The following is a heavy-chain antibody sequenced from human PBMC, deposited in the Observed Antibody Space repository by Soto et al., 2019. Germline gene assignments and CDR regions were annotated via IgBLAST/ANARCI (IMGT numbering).Heavy chain of an antibody. CDR3: ASSCISTSCYGGTGYYYYGMDV. D-gene: IGHD2-2*01. CDR1: GGTFSSYA. J-gene: IGHJ6*02. CDR2: IIPIFGTA. Sequence: QVQLVQSGAEVKKPGSSVKVSCKASGGTFSSYAISWVRQAPGQGLEWMGGIIPIFGTANYAQKFQGRVTITADESTSTAYMELSSLRSEDTAVYYCASSCISTSCYGGTGYYYYGMDVWGQGTTVTVSS. V-gene: IGHV1-69*12.